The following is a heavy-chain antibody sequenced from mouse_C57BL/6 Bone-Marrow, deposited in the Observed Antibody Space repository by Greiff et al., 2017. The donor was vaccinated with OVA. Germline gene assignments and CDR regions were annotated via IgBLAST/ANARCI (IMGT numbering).Heavy chain of an antibody. Sequence: VQLQQSGPELVKPGASVKLSCKASGYTFTSYDINWVKQRPGQGLEWIGWIYPRDGSTTYNEKFKGKATLTVDTSSSTAYMELHSLTSEDSAVYFCARSYYSNDRNYAIDYWGQGTSVTVSS. J-gene: IGHJ4*01. V-gene: IGHV1-85*01. D-gene: IGHD2-5*01. CDR3: ARSYYSNDRNYAIDY. CDR1: GYTFTSYD. CDR2: IYPRDGST.